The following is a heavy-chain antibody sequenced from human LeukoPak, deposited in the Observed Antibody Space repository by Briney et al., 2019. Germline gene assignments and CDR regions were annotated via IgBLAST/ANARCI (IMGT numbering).Heavy chain of an antibody. J-gene: IGHJ3*02. Sequence: SETLSLTCAVYGGSFSSYYWSWIRQPPGKGLEWIGYIYYSGSTNYNPSLKSRVTISVDTSKNQFSLKLSSVTAADTAVYYCARDAITFGGVIVHAFDIWGQGTMVTVSS. V-gene: IGHV4-59*01. CDR3: ARDAITFGGVIVHAFDI. CDR1: GGSFSSYY. D-gene: IGHD3-16*02. CDR2: IYYSGST.